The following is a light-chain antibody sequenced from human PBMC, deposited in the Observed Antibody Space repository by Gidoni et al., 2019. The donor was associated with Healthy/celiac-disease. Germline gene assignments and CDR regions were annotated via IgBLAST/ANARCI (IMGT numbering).Light chain of an antibody. V-gene: IGKV3-15*01. Sequence: EILLTQSPATLSVSPGERATLSCRASQSVSSNLAWYQQKPGQAPRLLIDGASTRATGIPARLSGSGSVTECTLTISSLQSEDFAVYYCQQYNNWPQTFGQGTKVEIK. CDR1: QSVSSN. J-gene: IGKJ1*01. CDR2: GAS. CDR3: QQYNNWPQT.